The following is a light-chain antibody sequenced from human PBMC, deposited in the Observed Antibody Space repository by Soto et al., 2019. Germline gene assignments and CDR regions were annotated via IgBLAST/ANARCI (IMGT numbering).Light chain of an antibody. CDR2: DAS. Sequence: EIVLTQSPATLSLSPGERATLSCRASQSVSSYLAWYQQKPGQAPRLLIYDASNRATGIPARFSGSGSGTDFTLTISSLEPEDFAVYYCQRAVTFGGGTKVEIK. CDR3: QRAVT. J-gene: IGKJ4*01. CDR1: QSVSSY. V-gene: IGKV3-11*01.